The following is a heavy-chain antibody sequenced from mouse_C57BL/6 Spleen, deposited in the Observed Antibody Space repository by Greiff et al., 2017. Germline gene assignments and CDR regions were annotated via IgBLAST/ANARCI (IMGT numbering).Heavy chain of an antibody. CDR3: ERARVYDYGGGYYAMDY. D-gene: IGHD2-4*01. CDR2: INPSNGGT. J-gene: IGHJ4*01. CDR1: GYTFTSYW. V-gene: IGHV1-53*01. Sequence: QVQLQQPGTELVKPGASVKLSCKASGYTFTSYWMHWVKQRPGQGLEWIGNINPSNGGTNYTEKFKSKATLTVDKSSSTAYMQLSSLTSEDSAVYYGERARVYDYGGGYYAMDYWGQGTSVTVSA.